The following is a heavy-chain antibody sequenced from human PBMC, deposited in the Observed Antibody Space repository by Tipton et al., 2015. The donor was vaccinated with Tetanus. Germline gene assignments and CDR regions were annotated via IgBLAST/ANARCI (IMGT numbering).Heavy chain of an antibody. D-gene: IGHD3-22*01. CDR3: ASSSGAYYDSSGYYYD. CDR1: GFTVSSNY. Sequence: GSLRLSCAASGFTVSSNYMSWVRQAPGKGLEWVSVIYSGGSTYYADSVKGRFTISRDNSKNTLYLQMNSLRAEDTAVYYCASSSGAYYDSSGYYYDWGQGTLVTVSS. V-gene: IGHV3-53*01. CDR2: IYSGGST. J-gene: IGHJ4*02.